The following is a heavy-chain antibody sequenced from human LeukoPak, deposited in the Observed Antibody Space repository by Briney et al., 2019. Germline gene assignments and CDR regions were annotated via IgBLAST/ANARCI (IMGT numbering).Heavy chain of an antibody. D-gene: IGHD3-9*01. V-gene: IGHV3-7*01. Sequence: GGSLRLSCVASGFSFSDHWMNWFRQAPGKGLEWVATIKKDGSEQYYVDSMKGRFTISRDNAKNSVYLQINSLRAEDTAVYYCARDKENYDILTGSPPFDYWGQGTLVTVSS. CDR3: ARDKENYDILTGSPPFDY. CDR1: GFSFSDHW. CDR2: IKKDGSEQ. J-gene: IGHJ4*02.